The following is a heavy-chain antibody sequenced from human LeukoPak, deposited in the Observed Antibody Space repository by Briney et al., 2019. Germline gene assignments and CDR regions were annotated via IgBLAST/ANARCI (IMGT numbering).Heavy chain of an antibody. CDR3: ARETLEGGWFDP. Sequence: GGSLRLSCAASGFTFSSYSMNWVRQAPGKGLEWVSSISSSSSYIYYADSVKGRFTISRDNAKNSLYLRMNSLRAEDTAVYYCARETLEGGWFDPWGQGTLVTVSS. CDR2: ISSSSSYI. V-gene: IGHV3-21*01. CDR1: GFTFSSYS. D-gene: IGHD1-1*01. J-gene: IGHJ5*02.